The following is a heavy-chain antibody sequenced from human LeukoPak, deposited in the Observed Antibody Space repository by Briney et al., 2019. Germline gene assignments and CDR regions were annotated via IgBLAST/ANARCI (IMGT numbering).Heavy chain of an antibody. D-gene: IGHD3-3*01. Sequence: GASVKVSCKASGYTFTGYYMHWVRQAPGQGLEWMGRINLNSGGTNHAQKFQGRVTMTRDTSISTDYMELSRLRSDDTAVYYCARDQNEYDFWSGYYAYYYYYYMDVWGKGTTVTVSS. CDR2: INLNSGGT. V-gene: IGHV1-2*06. J-gene: IGHJ6*03. CDR3: ARDQNEYDFWSGYYAYYYYYYMDV. CDR1: GYTFTGYY.